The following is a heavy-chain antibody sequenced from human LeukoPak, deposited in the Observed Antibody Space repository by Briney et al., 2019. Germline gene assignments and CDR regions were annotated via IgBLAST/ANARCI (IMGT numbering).Heavy chain of an antibody. J-gene: IGHJ4*02. V-gene: IGHV4-34*01. Sequence: MPSETLSLTCAVYGGSFSGYYWSWIRQPPGKGLEWIGEINHSGSTNYNPSLKSRVTISVDTSKNQFSLKLSSVTAADTAVYYCARQGKPEKQWLSSPNTFDYWGQGTLVTVSS. D-gene: IGHD6-19*01. CDR3: ARQGKPEKQWLSSPNTFDY. CDR1: GGSFSGYY. CDR2: INHSGST.